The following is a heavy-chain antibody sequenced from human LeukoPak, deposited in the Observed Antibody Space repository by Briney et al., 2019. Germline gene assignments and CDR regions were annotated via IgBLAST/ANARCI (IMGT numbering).Heavy chain of an antibody. V-gene: IGHV4-59*08. CDR3: ASASSGWGYYFDY. Sequence: SETLSLTYIVSGGSISSYYWSWIRQPPGKGLEWIGNIYYNGSTNYNPSLKSRVTISVDTSKNQFSLKLSSVTAADTAVYYCASASSGWGYYFDYWGQGTLVTVSS. J-gene: IGHJ4*02. CDR1: GGSISSYY. CDR2: IYYNGST. D-gene: IGHD6-19*01.